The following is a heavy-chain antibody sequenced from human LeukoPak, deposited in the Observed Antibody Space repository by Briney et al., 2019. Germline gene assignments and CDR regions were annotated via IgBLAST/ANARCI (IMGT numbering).Heavy chain of an antibody. CDR1: GGSISSYY. J-gene: IGHJ4*02. CDR2: IYYSGST. D-gene: IGHD5-18*01. Sequence: SETLSLTCTVSGGSISSYYWSWIRQPPGKGLEWIGYIYYSGSTNYNPSLKSRVTISVDTSKNQFYLKLSSVTAADTAVYYCAREYSYGYYYFDYWGQGTLVTVSS. V-gene: IGHV4-59*01. CDR3: AREYSYGYYYFDY.